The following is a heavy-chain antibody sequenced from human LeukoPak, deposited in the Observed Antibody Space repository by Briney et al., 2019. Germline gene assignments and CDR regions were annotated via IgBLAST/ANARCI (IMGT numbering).Heavy chain of an antibody. D-gene: IGHD6-6*01. CDR2: IIPIFGTA. CDR3: ARSDSSSSFPFDY. J-gene: IGHJ4*02. V-gene: IGHV1-69*13. CDR1: GGTFSSYA. Sequence: SVKVSCKASGGTFSSYAISWVRQAPGQGLEWMGGIIPIFGTANYAQKFQGRVTITADESTSTAYMELSSLRSEDTAVYYCARSDSSSSFPFDYWGQGTLSPSPQ.